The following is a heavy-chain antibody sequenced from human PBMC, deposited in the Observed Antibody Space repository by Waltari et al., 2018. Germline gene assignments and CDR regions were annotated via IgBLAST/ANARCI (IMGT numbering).Heavy chain of an antibody. Sequence: EVNLVESGGAVVQPGGSLRLTCTAAGFVVDEFTMQWVRQVPGSGLQLVAPISWDGGDTYYADSVKGRFTISRDNSRNSLYLEMKTLTLEYTALYYCATSDYAGKGDYWGHGTLVTVSS. CDR2: ISWDGGDT. CDR3: ATSDYAGKGDY. V-gene: IGHV3-43*01. CDR1: GFVVDEFT. D-gene: IGHD5-12*01. J-gene: IGHJ4*01.